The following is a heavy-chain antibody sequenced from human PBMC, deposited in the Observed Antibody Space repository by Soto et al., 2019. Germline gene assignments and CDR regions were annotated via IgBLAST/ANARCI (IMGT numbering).Heavy chain of an antibody. J-gene: IGHJ6*02. D-gene: IGHD4-17*01. CDR3: ARSYGDYDYYYGMDV. V-gene: IGHV4-4*02. CDR2: IYHSGST. Sequence: QVQLQESGPGLVKPSGTLSLTCAVSGGSISSSNWWSWVRQPPGKGLEWIGEIYHSGSTNYNPSLKSRVTISVDKSKNQFSLKLSSVTDADTAVYYFARSYGDYDYYYGMDVWGQGTTVTVSS. CDR1: GGSISSSNW.